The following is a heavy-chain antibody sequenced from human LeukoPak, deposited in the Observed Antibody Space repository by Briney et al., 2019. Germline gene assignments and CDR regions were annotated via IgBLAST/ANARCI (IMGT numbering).Heavy chain of an antibody. D-gene: IGHD6-19*01. J-gene: IGHJ6*03. Sequence: ASVKVSCKASGYTFTSYAMNWVRQAPGQGLEWMGWINTSTGNPTYAQGFTGRFVFSLDTSVSTAYLQISSLKAEDTAVYYCARENEIAVPFGYYYMDVWGKGTTVTVSS. CDR3: ARENEIAVPFGYYYMDV. CDR1: GYTFTSYA. CDR2: INTSTGNP. V-gene: IGHV7-4-1*02.